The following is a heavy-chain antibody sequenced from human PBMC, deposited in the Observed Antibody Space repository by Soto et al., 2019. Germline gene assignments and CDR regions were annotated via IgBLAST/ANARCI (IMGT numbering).Heavy chain of an antibody. CDR1: GVTSIDNK. CDR3: ARGEGIPGTADAFDI. D-gene: IGHD1-20*01. J-gene: IGHJ3*02. CDR2: ISSSSSYI. Sequence: GSLTVARGTHGVTSIDNKRTEERRVRGEWMEWVSSISSSSSYIYYADSVKGRFTISRDNAKNSLYLQMNSLRAEDTAVYYCARGEGIPGTADAFDIWGQGTMVTAS. V-gene: IGHV3-21*01.